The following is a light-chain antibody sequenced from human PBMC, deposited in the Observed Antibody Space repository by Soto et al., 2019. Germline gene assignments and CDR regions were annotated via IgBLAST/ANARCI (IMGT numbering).Light chain of an antibody. CDR1: QSISSW. V-gene: IGKV1-5*03. CDR3: QQSYSTPLFT. Sequence: IQMTQSPSTLSASVGYRVTITCRASQSISSWLAWYQQKPGKAPKLLIYKASSLESGVPSRFSGSGSGTDFTLTISSLQPEDFATYYCQQSYSTPLFTFGPGTKVDIK. CDR2: KAS. J-gene: IGKJ3*01.